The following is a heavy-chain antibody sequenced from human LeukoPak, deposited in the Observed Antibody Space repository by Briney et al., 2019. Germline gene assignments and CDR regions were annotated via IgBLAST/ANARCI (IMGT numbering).Heavy chain of an antibody. CDR3: AKSRANYCDSSGTLDY. J-gene: IGHJ4*02. D-gene: IGHD3-22*01. CDR2: IIPIFGTA. CDR1: GGTFSSYA. V-gene: IGHV1-69*01. Sequence: SVKVSCKASGGTFSSYAISWVRQAPGQGLEWMGGIIPIFGTANYAQKFQGRVTITADESTSTAYMELSSLRSEDTAVYYCAKSRANYCDSSGTLDYWGQGTLVTVSS.